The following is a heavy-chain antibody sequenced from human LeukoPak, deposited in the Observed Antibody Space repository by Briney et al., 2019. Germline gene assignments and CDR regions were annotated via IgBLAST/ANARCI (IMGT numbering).Heavy chain of an antibody. V-gene: IGHV3-30*19. Sequence: SGGGVVQPGGSLRLSCAASGFVFSDYGMHWVRQAPGKGLEWVAVISYDGSNKYYADSVKGRFTISRDNSKNTLYLQMNSLRAEDTAVYYCASGFQHWGQGTLVTVSS. CDR3: ASGFQH. J-gene: IGHJ1*01. CDR1: GFVFSDYG. CDR2: ISYDGSNK.